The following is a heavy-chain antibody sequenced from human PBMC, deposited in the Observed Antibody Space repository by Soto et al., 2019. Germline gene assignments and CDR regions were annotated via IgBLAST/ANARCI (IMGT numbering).Heavy chain of an antibody. CDR1: GFTFSSYW. J-gene: IGHJ6*03. CDR3: ARDLALYCSSTSCYPYYYYYYMDF. V-gene: IGHV3-7*01. CDR2: IKQDGSEK. Sequence: EVQLVESGGGLVQPGGSLRLSCAASGFTFSSYWMSWVRQAPGKGLEWVANIKQDGSEKYYVDSVKGRFTISRDNAKNSLYLQINSLRAEDTAVYYCARDLALYCSSTSCYPYYYYYYMDFWGKGTTVTVSS. D-gene: IGHD2-2*01.